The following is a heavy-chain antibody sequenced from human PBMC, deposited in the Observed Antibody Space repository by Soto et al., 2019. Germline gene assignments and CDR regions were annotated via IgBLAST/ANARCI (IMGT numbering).Heavy chain of an antibody. J-gene: IGHJ6*02. D-gene: IGHD6-19*01. CDR1: GFTFDDYT. CDR3: AKELSTGYSSGYGMDV. V-gene: IGHV3-43*01. Sequence: GGSLSLSCAASGFTFDDYTMHWVRQAPGKGLEWVSLISWDGGSTYYADSVKGRFTISRDNSKNSLYLQMNSLRTEDTALYYCAKELSTGYSSGYGMDVWGQGTTVTVSS. CDR2: ISWDGGST.